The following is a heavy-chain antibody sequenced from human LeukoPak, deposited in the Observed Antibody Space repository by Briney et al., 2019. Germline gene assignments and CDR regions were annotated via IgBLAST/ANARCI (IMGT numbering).Heavy chain of an antibody. CDR1: GYSFTSYW. V-gene: IGHV5-51*01. Sequence: GESLKISCKGSGYSFTSYWIGWVRQMPRKGLEWMGIIYPGDSDTRYSPSFQSQVTISADKTISTAYLQWSSLKASDTAMYYCARMFMITFGGDEMENYFDYWGQGTLVTVSS. CDR2: IYPGDSDT. J-gene: IGHJ4*02. D-gene: IGHD3-16*01. CDR3: ARMFMITFGGDEMENYFDY.